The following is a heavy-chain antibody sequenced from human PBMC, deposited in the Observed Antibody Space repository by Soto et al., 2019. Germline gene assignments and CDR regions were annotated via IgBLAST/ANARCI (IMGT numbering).Heavy chain of an antibody. CDR1: GFTFISHA. CDR2: ISGSGGRT. Sequence: GGSLRLSCAASGFTFISHAMTWVLQAPWEGLEWVSGISGSGGRTYYADSVKGRFTISRDNSKNTLYLQMHGLRVEDTAVYYCVKNWEDFAYSNFLDYWGQGTLVTVSS. V-gene: IGHV3-23*01. CDR3: VKNWEDFAYSNFLDY. D-gene: IGHD4-4*01. J-gene: IGHJ4*02.